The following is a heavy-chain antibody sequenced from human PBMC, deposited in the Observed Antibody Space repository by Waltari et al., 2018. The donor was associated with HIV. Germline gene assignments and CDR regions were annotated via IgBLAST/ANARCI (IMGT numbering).Heavy chain of an antibody. J-gene: IGHJ5*01. CDR3: ARTVGTSISGVITYNWFDS. Sequence: QVQLQESGPGLVKPSETLSLTCNVSADTINTYYLSWIRQSPAKGLEWIGYIYYTGTSNYNHSPSLKSRVTMSLDTSKTQFSLKLTSVSAADTAVYYCARTVGTSISGVITYNWFDSWGQGTLVTVSS. CDR1: ADTINTYY. CDR2: IYYTGTS. D-gene: IGHD3-3*01. V-gene: IGHV4-59*01.